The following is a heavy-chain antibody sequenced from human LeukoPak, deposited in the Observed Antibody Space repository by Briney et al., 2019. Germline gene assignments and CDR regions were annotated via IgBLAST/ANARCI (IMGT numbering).Heavy chain of an antibody. CDR2: ISSSSSYT. CDR1: GFTFSSYA. CDR3: ARDAHYDSSGYLPDY. D-gene: IGHD3-22*01. V-gene: IGHV3-11*05. Sequence: PGGSLRLSCAASGFTFSSYAMSWVRRAPGKGLEWVSYISSSSSYTNYADSVKGRFTISRDNAKNSLYLQMNSLRAEDTAVYYCARDAHYDSSGYLPDYWDQGTLVTVSS. J-gene: IGHJ4*02.